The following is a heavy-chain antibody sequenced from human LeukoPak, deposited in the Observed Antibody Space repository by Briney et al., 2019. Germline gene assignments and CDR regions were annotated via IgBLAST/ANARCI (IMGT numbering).Heavy chain of an antibody. Sequence: ASVKVSCKASGGTFSSYGIGWVRQAPGQGLEWMGGIIPIFGTANYAQNLQGRVTITADESTTTAYMELSSLRSDDTAVYYCARFDPGVHPGDYWGQGTLVTVSS. J-gene: IGHJ4*02. CDR2: IIPIFGTA. CDR3: ARFDPGVHPGDY. D-gene: IGHD3-10*01. CDR1: GGTFSSYG. V-gene: IGHV1-69*13.